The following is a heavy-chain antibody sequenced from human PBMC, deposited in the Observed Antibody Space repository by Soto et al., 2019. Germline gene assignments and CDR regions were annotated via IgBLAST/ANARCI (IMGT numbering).Heavy chain of an antibody. CDR3: ARGSYYDPFDP. D-gene: IGHD3-22*01. CDR2: IWYDGSNK. CDR1: GFTFSSYG. Sequence: QVQLVESGGGVVQPGRSLRLSCAASGFTFSSYGMHWVRQAPCKGLEWVAFIWYDGSNKYYADSVKGRFTISRDNSNKSLYLQMNSLRAEDTAVYYCARGSYYDPFDPWGQGTLVTVSS. J-gene: IGHJ5*02. V-gene: IGHV3-33*01.